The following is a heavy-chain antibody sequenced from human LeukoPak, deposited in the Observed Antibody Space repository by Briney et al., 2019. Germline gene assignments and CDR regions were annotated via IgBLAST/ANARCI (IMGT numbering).Heavy chain of an antibody. CDR3: ARDRVVVVVPAASQSYYYYGMDV. J-gene: IGHJ6*02. V-gene: IGHV3-66*01. Sequence: GGSLRLSCAASGFTFSSYSMNWVRQAPGKGLEWVSVIYSGGSTYYADSVKGRFTISRDNSKNTLYLQMNSLRAEDTAVYYCARDRVVVVVPAASQSYYYYGMDVWGQGTTVTVSS. D-gene: IGHD2-2*01. CDR2: IYSGGST. CDR1: GFTFSSYS.